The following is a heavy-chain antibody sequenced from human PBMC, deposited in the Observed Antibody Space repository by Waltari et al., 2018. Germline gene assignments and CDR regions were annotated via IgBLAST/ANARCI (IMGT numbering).Heavy chain of an antibody. D-gene: IGHD3-3*01. Sequence: QVTLQESGPVLVTPTETLTLPCTVSGFSLSNARMGVSWIRQPPGTALEWLAHIFSSDEKSYSTSLKSRLTISKDTSKSQVVLTMTNMDPVDTATYYCARTRRGYDFWSGYYTGWFDPWGQGTLVTVSS. J-gene: IGHJ5*02. V-gene: IGHV2-26*02. CDR3: ARTRRGYDFWSGYYTGWFDP. CDR1: GFSLSNARMG. CDR2: IFSSDEK.